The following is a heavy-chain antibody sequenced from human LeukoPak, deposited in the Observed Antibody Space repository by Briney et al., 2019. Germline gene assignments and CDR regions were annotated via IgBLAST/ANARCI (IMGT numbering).Heavy chain of an antibody. CDR1: GGSISSGGYS. D-gene: IGHD3-10*01. J-gene: IGHJ3*02. Sequence: SQTLSLTCAVSGGSISSGGYSWSWIRQPPGKGLEWIGCIYHSGSTYYNPSLKSRVTISVDRSKNQFSLKLSSVTAADTAVYYCARLTMVRGVIGGDAFDIWGQGTMVTVSS. CDR3: ARLTMVRGVIGGDAFDI. CDR2: IYHSGST. V-gene: IGHV4-30-2*01.